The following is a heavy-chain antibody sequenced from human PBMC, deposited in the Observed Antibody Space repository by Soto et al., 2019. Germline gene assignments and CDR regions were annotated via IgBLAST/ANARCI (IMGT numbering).Heavy chain of an antibody. CDR2: IIPIFGTA. J-gene: IGHJ6*02. CDR1: GGTFSSYA. CDR3: ARDLVVTRYYYYGMDV. D-gene: IGHD2-21*02. Sequence: SVKVSCKASGGTFSSYAISWVRQAPGQGLEWMGGIIPIFGTANYAQKFQGRVTITADKSTSTAYMELSSLRSEDTAVYYCARDLVVTRYYYYGMDVWGQGTTVTVSS. V-gene: IGHV1-69*06.